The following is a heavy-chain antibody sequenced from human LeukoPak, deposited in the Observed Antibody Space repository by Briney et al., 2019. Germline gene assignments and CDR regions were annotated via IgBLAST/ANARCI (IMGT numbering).Heavy chain of an antibody. CDR1: GFTFSSYS. CDR3: ASHYYDSSGDYYYYYGMDV. CDR2: ISSSSSYI. D-gene: IGHD3-22*01. V-gene: IGHV3-21*01. J-gene: IGHJ6*02. Sequence: GSLRLSCAASGFTFSSYSMNWVRQAPGKGLEWVSSISSSSSYIYYADSVKGRFTISRDNAKNSLYLQMNSLRAEDTAVYYCASHYYDSSGDYYYYYGMDVWGQGTTVTVSS.